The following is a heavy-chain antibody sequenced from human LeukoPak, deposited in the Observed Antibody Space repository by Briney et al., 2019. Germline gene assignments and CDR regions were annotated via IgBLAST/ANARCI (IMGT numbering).Heavy chain of an antibody. CDR3: TKDEWS. CDR2: INSKTNGGTT. Sequence: PAGSLTLSCEASGFTFINACMSWLRQVPGQGLEWVGNINSKTNGGTTDYPATVKGRITISRDDSKNTLYLEMNNLKTEDTVVYYCTKDEWSWGQGTLVTVSP. J-gene: IGHJ5*02. D-gene: IGHD2-8*01. V-gene: IGHV3-15*01. CDR1: GFTFINAC.